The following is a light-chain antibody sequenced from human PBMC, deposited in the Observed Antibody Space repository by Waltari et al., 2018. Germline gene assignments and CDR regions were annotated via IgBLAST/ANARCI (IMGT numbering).Light chain of an antibody. CDR3: ATWDGSLTAWV. CDR2: RNK. V-gene: IGLV1-47*01. CDR1: TSNIGRNY. Sequence: QSVLTQPPSASGTPGQRVTISCSGSTSNIGRNYVYWYQQFPGTAPKLLVYRNKERPSGVPDRISGSKSGTSASLAISGLRSEDGADYYCATWDGSLTAWVFGGGTKVTVL. J-gene: IGLJ3*02.